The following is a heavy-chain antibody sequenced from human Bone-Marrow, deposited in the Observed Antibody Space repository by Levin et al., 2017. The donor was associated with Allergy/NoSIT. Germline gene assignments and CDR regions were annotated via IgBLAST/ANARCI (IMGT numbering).Heavy chain of an antibody. CDR1: GYSISSGLY. Sequence: NSSETLSLTCSVSGYSISSGLYWGWVRQPPGKGLEWIANIYHAGNTYYNPSLRSRVTMAVDTSKNQFSLILSSVTAADTAIYYCARVGDFYNTTNYYFGKSPFDYWGQGALVTVSS. D-gene: IGHD3/OR15-3a*01. CDR2: IYHAGNT. V-gene: IGHV4-38-2*02. J-gene: IGHJ4*02. CDR3: ARVGDFYNTTNYYFGKSPFDY.